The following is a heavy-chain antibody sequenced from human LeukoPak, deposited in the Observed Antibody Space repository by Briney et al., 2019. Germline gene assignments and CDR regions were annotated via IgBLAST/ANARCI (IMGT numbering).Heavy chain of an antibody. V-gene: IGHV4-39*01. Sequence: PSETLSLTCTVSGGSISSGSYYWSWIRQPAGKGLEWIGSIHYSGSTNYNPSLKSRVTISVDTSKNQFSLKLSSVTAADTAVYYCAGHGAVLWFGELLITVDAFDIWGQGTMVTVSS. CDR1: GGSISSGSYY. D-gene: IGHD3-10*01. CDR2: IHYSGST. J-gene: IGHJ3*02. CDR3: AGHGAVLWFGELLITVDAFDI.